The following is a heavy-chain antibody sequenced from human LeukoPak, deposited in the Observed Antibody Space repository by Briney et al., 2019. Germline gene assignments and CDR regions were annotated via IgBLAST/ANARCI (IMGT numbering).Heavy chain of an antibody. V-gene: IGHV1-2*06. CDR2: INPNSGGT. CDR3: ALGSTTGRHASDI. D-gene: IGHD1-26*01. Sequence: ASVKVSCKASGYTFTGYYMHWVRQAPGQGLEWMGRINPNSGGTNYAQKFQGRVTMTRDTSISTAYMELSRLRSDDTAVYYCALGSTTGRHASDIWGQGTMVTVSS. J-gene: IGHJ3*02. CDR1: GYTFTGYY.